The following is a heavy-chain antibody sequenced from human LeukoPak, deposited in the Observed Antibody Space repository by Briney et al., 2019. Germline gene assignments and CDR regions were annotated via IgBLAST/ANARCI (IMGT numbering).Heavy chain of an antibody. CDR1: GFTFSNYW. D-gene: IGHD3-10*01. Sequence: GGSLRLSCAASGFTFSNYWMSWVRQAPGKGPEWVGDIKTDGSDKYYVGSVKGRFTISRDNAKNSLYLQMNSLRAEDTAVYYCARDSLIQYGSGSYWGFDYWGQGILITVSS. V-gene: IGHV3-7*03. J-gene: IGHJ4*02. CDR3: ARDSLIQYGSGSYWGFDY. CDR2: IKTDGSDK.